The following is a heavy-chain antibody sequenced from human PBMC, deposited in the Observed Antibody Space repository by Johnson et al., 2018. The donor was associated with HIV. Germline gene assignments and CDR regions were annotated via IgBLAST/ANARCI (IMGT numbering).Heavy chain of an antibody. CDR1: GFTFGSYW. CDR3: ARDLRPAFDI. CDR2: IKRDGSEK. D-gene: IGHD6-6*01. Sequence: EVQLVESGGGLVQPGGSLRLSCAASGFTFGSYWMSWVRQAPGKGLEWVANIKRDGSEKYYVDSVKGRFTISRDNAKNSLYLQMNSLRTDDTAVYYCARDLRPAFDIWGQGTMVTVSS. V-gene: IGHV3-7*01. J-gene: IGHJ3*02.